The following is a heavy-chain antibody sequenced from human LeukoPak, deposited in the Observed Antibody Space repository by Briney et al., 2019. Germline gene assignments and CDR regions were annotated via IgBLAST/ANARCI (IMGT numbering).Heavy chain of an antibody. V-gene: IGHV1-3*01. Sequence: GASVKVSCKASGYTFTSYAMHWVRQAPGQRLEWMGWINAGNGNTKYSQKFQGRVTMTEDTSTDTAYMELSSLRSEDTAVYYCATFLGVVVTATRNDAFDIWGQGTMVTVSS. CDR3: ATFLGVVVTATRNDAFDI. J-gene: IGHJ3*02. CDR1: GYTFTSYA. D-gene: IGHD2-21*02. CDR2: INAGNGNT.